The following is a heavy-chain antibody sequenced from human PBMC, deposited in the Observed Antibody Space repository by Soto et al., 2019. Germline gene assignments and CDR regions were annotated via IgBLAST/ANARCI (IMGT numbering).Heavy chain of an antibody. Sequence: PSETLSLTCAVYGGSFSGYYWSWIRQPPGKGLEWIGEINHSGSTNYNPSFQGQVTISADKSISTAYLQWSSLKASDTAMYYCARHRGRSSGWYLYYYYMDVWGKGTTVTVSS. V-gene: IGHV4-34*01. CDR2: INHSGST. D-gene: IGHD6-19*01. J-gene: IGHJ6*03. CDR1: GGSFSGYY. CDR3: ARHRGRSSGWYLYYYYMDV.